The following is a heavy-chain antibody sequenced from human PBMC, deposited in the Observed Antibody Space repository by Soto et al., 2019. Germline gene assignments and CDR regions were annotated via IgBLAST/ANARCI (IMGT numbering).Heavy chain of an antibody. CDR2: IYYSGST. CDR1: GGSISRGGYY. V-gene: IGHV4-31*03. CDR3: ARSVFP. J-gene: IGHJ5*02. Sequence: QVQLQESGPGLVKPSQTLSLTCTVSGGSISRGGYYWTWIRQHPGKGLEWIGYIYYSGSTYYNPALKSRLTISLDTSKNPCSLMLSSVTAADTAVYYCARSVFPWGQGTLVTVSS.